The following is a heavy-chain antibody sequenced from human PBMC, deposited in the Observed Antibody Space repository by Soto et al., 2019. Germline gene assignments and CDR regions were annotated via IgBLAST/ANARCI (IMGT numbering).Heavy chain of an antibody. Sequence: SETLSLTCAVYGGSFSWYYWSWIRQPPGKGLEWIGEINHSGSTNYNPSLKSRVTMSVDTSKDQFSLTLTSVTAADTAVYYCARDGHGMDVWGQGTTVTVSS. V-gene: IGHV4-34*01. CDR1: GGSFSWYY. CDR3: ARDGHGMDV. CDR2: INHSGST. J-gene: IGHJ6*02.